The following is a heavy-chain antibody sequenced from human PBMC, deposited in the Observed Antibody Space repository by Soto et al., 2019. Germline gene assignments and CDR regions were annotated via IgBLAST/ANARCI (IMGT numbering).Heavy chain of an antibody. CDR2: ISAFNGNT. J-gene: IGHJ6*03. D-gene: IGHD2-8*01. CDR3: ARAVSHFYHYYYMDV. Sequence: QVQLVQSGAEVKKSGASVKVSCKASGYTFTTYDISWVRQAPGQGLEWMGWISAFNGNTNYAQKLQGRVTMTTDTSTSTAYMELRSRRSDDTAVYYCARAVSHFYHYYYMDVWGKGTTVTVSS. CDR1: GYTFTTYD. V-gene: IGHV1-18*01.